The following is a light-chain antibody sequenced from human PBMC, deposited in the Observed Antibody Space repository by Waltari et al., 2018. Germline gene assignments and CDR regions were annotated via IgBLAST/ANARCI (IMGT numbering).Light chain of an antibody. CDR1: SSDIGDSNY. CDR3: SSFAGTHHVV. CDR2: DVY. Sequence: QSALTQPPSASGSPGQSVTISCTGTSSDIGDSNYVSWYQQHTGKVPKLMIYDVYKRPAGVPGRFAGYKSGNTAFLTVSGLQGEDEADYYCSSFAGTHHVVFGGGTKLTVL. J-gene: IGLJ2*01. V-gene: IGLV2-8*01.